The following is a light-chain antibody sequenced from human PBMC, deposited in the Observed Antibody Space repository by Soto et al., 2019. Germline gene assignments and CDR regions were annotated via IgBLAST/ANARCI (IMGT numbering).Light chain of an antibody. Sequence: QSALTQPPSVSGSPGQSITISCTGTSSDVGSHNLVSWYQQHPGKAPKFMIYGGTKRPSGVSDRFSGSKSGNTASLTISGLQAEDEADYYCCSFAGSSSLVFGGGTQLTVL. CDR3: CSFAGSSSLV. J-gene: IGLJ7*01. V-gene: IGLV2-23*01. CDR1: SSDVGSHNL. CDR2: GGT.